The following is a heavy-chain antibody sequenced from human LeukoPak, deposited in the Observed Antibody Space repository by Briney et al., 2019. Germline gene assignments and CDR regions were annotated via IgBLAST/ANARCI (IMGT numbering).Heavy chain of an antibody. Sequence: ASVKVSCKASGYTFTSYDINWVRQATGQGLEWMGWMNPNSGNTGYAQKFQGRVTMTRNTSMSAAYMELSSLRSEDTAVYYCARPAAGFWSGYSGNRYYYYGMDVWGQGTTVTVSS. CDR1: GYTFTSYD. CDR2: MNPNSGNT. V-gene: IGHV1-8*01. D-gene: IGHD3-3*01. CDR3: ARPAAGFWSGYSGNRYYYYGMDV. J-gene: IGHJ6*02.